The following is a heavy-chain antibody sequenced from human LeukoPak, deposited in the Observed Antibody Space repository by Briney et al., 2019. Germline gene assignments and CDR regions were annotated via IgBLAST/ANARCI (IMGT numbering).Heavy chain of an antibody. CDR2: IIPIFGTA. Sequence: SVKVSCKASGGTFSSYAISWVRQAPGRGLEWMGGIIPIFGTANYAQKFQGRVTITADESTSTAYMELSSLRSEDTAVYYCARGRAMVRGLAYGMDVWGQGTTVTVSS. J-gene: IGHJ6*02. D-gene: IGHD3-10*01. CDR3: ARGRAMVRGLAYGMDV. CDR1: GGTFSSYA. V-gene: IGHV1-69*13.